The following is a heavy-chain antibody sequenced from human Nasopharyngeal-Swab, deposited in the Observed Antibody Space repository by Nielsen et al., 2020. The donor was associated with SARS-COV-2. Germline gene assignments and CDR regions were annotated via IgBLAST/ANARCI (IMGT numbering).Heavy chain of an antibody. CDR1: GFTFSSYS. D-gene: IGHD3-3*01. V-gene: IGHV3-48*01. CDR2: ISSSSSTI. CDR3: AREGWHYDFWSGSLGFDY. J-gene: IGHJ4*02. Sequence: ESLKISCAASGFTFSSYSMNWVRQAPGKGLEWVSYISSSSSTIYYADSVKGRFTISRDNAKNSLYLQMNSLRAEDTAVYYCAREGWHYDFWSGSLGFDYWGQGTLVTVSS.